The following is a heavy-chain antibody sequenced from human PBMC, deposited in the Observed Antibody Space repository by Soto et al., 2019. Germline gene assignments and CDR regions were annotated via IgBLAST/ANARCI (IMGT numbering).Heavy chain of an antibody. CDR3: ARKLEASIRHVEWFSYKWFDP. D-gene: IGHD3-9*01. V-gene: IGHV4-34*01. Sequence: SETLSLTCDVHGDALSGYAWSWVRQPPGKGLEWIGEITFRGVTNYHPSLKSRLSMSVDTSKNRISLNVSSVTAADTALYFCARKLEASIRHVEWFSYKWFDPWGPGTLVTVSS. CDR2: ITFRGVT. CDR1: GDALSGYA. J-gene: IGHJ5*02.